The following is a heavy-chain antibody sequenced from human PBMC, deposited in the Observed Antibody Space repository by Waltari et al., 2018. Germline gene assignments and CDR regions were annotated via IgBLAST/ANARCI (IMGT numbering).Heavy chain of an antibody. CDR3: ARHDFWSDRNWFDP. V-gene: IGHV4-39*01. D-gene: IGHD3-3*01. CDR1: GGSVPTTGSS. CDR2: IGSTYYGNS. J-gene: IGHJ5*02. Sequence: QVHLQESGPGLVKSSETLSLTCSVPGGSVPTTGSSWGWIRPPPGKGLEWIGSIGSTYYGNSNYNPSLASRVSISVEKSKNQVLLKLTSVTAADTAVYYCARHDFWSDRNWFDPWGQGTQVTVSS.